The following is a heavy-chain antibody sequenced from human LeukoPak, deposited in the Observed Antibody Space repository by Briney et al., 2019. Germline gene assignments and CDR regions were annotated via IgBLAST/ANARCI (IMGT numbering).Heavy chain of an antibody. V-gene: IGHV4-4*02. D-gene: IGHD6-13*01. CDR3: ARGPYSSSWYSRSPDWFDP. J-gene: IGHJ5*02. Sequence: SGTLSLTCAVSGGSISSSNWWSWVRQPPGKGLEWIGEIYHSGSTNYNPSLKSRVTISVDTSKNQFSLKLSSVTAADTAVYYCARGPYSSSWYSRSPDWFDPWGQGTLVTVSA. CDR1: GGSISSSNW. CDR2: IYHSGST.